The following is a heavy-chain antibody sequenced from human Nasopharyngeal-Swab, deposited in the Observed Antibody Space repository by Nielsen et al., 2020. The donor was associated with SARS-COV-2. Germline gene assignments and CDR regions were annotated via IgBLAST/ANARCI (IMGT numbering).Heavy chain of an antibody. CDR2: ISYDGSNK. CDR3: ARGGPTTVANDAFDI. D-gene: IGHD4-23*01. Sequence: VRQAPGKGLEWVAVISYDGSNKYYADSVKGRFTISRDNSKNTLYLQMNSLRAEDTAVYYCARGGPTTVANDAFDIWGQGTMVTVSS. V-gene: IGHV3-30-3*01. J-gene: IGHJ3*02.